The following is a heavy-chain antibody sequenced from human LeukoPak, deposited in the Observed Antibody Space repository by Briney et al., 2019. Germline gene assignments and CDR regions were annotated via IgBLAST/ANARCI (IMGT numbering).Heavy chain of an antibody. Sequence: SVKVSCKASGGTFSSYAISWVRQAPGQGLEWMGGIIPIFGTANYAQKFRGRVTITADESTSTAYMELSSLRSEDTAVYYCARVGSGNFLGAFDIWGQGTMVTVSS. V-gene: IGHV1-69*13. J-gene: IGHJ3*02. D-gene: IGHD1-26*01. CDR1: GGTFSSYA. CDR3: ARVGSGNFLGAFDI. CDR2: IIPIFGTA.